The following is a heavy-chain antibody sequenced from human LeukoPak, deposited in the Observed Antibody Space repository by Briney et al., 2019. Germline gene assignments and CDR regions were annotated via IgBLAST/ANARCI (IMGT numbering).Heavy chain of an antibody. CDR3: AKDSDYGSGSYLSWFDP. V-gene: IGHV3-7*03. J-gene: IGHJ5*02. CDR1: GFTFTTYW. D-gene: IGHD3-10*01. Sequence: PGGSLRLSCTASGFTFTTYWMSWVRHPPGKGLEWVANIKQDGNEKYYVDCVEGRFTISRDNANNSLYLQMNSLRAEDTALYYCAKDSDYGSGSYLSWFDPWGQGTLVTVSS. CDR2: IKQDGNEK.